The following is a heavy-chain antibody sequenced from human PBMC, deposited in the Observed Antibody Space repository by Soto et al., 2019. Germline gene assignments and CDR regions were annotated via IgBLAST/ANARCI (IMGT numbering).Heavy chain of an antibody. CDR3: ARQDYPAARGSYYYGMDV. CDR1: GYSFTSHW. CDR2: IYPGDSDT. Sequence: PGESLKNSCKGSGYSFTSHWIGWVRQMPGKGLEWMGIIYPGDSDTRYSPSFQGQVTISSDKSISTAYLQWISLKASDTAMYYCARQDYPAARGSYYYGMDVWGQGTTVTVSS. V-gene: IGHV5-51*01. D-gene: IGHD2-2*01. J-gene: IGHJ6*02.